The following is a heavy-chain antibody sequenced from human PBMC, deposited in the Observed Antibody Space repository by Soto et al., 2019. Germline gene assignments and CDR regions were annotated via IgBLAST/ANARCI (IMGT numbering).Heavy chain of an antibody. V-gene: IGHV4-59*01. J-gene: IGHJ4*02. D-gene: IGHD2-15*01. CDR3: TRVRGNFFDH. CDR1: GDSISSYY. Sequence: PTETLALTCTVSGDSISSYYLSWSRQPPGKGLEWIGHIYYTGSTNYNPSFKSRVIISVHTSKNQISLNLYSVTAADTAVYYCTRVRGNFFDHWGQGTLVTVSS. CDR2: IYYTGST.